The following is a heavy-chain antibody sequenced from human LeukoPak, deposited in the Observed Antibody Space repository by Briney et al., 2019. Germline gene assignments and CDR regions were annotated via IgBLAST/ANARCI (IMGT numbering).Heavy chain of an antibody. CDR2: ISGSGGST. V-gene: IGHV3-23*01. CDR1: GFTFSSYA. CDR3: TRAPYHGDYVSWA. J-gene: IGHJ4*02. D-gene: IGHD4-17*01. Sequence: GGSLRLSRAASGFTFSSYAMSWVRQAPGKGLQWFSAISGSGGSTYYADSVKGRFTISRDNAKKMLYLQMNGLRVDDTAVYYCTRAPYHGDYVSWAWGQGTLVTVSS.